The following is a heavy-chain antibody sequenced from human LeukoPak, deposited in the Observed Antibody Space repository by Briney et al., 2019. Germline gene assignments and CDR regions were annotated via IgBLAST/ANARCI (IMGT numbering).Heavy chain of an antibody. CDR1: GFTFDDYA. CDR3: AKGMFGVTMIVRALDY. J-gene: IGHJ4*02. Sequence: AGGSLRLSCAASGFTFDDYAMHWVRQAPGKGLEWVSCISWNSGSIGYADSVKGRFTISRDNAKNSLYLQMNSLRAEDTALYYCAKGMFGVTMIVRALDYWGQGTLVTVSS. D-gene: IGHD3-22*01. CDR2: ISWNSGSI. V-gene: IGHV3-9*01.